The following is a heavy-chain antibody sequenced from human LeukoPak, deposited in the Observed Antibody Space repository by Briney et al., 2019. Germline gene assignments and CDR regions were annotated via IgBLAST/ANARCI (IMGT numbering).Heavy chain of an antibody. V-gene: IGHV3-9*01. CDR2: ISWNSGSI. Sequence: PGGSLRLSCAASGFTFDDYAMHWVRQAPGKGLEWVSGISWNSGSIGYADSVKGRFTISRDNAKNSLYLQMNSLRAEDTALYYCAKDIRFGSNYGDYGALRHWGQGTLVTVSS. CDR3: AKDIRFGSNYGDYGALRH. D-gene: IGHD4-17*01. J-gene: IGHJ1*01. CDR1: GFTFDDYA.